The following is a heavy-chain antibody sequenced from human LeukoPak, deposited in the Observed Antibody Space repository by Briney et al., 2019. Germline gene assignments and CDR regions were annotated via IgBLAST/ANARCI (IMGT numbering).Heavy chain of an antibody. J-gene: IGHJ4*02. Sequence: GGSLRLSCAASGFTFSSYAMSWVRQAPGKGLEWVSAISGGGGSTYYADSVKGRFTISRDNSENTLYLQMNSLRAEDTAVYYCAKAGRYWDFDYWGQGTLVTVSS. V-gene: IGHV3-23*01. CDR1: GFTFSSYA. CDR3: AKAGRYWDFDY. D-gene: IGHD1-26*01. CDR2: ISGGGGST.